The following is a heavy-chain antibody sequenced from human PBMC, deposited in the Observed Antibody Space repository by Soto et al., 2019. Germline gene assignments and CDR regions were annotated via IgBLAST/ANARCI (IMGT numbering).Heavy chain of an antibody. CDR3: TTDYDILTGYYSGP. CDR1: GFTFSNAW. J-gene: IGHJ5*02. CDR2: IKSKTDGGTT. Sequence: GGSLRLSCAASGFTFSNAWMNWVRQAPGKGLEWVGRIKSKTDGGTTDYAVPVKGRFTISRDDSKNTLYLQMNSLKTEDTAVYYCTTDYDILTGYYSGPWGQGTLVTVSS. V-gene: IGHV3-15*07. D-gene: IGHD3-9*01.